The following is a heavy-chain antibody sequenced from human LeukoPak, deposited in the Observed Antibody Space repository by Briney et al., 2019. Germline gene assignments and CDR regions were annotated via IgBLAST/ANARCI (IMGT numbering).Heavy chain of an antibody. CDR3: ARERVVAATTTSYYWYGMDV. D-gene: IGHD2-15*01. V-gene: IGHV4-39*07. CDR2: IYYSGST. Sequence: SETLSLTCTVWVGSISSSSYYWGWIRQPPGRGLEWIGIIYYSGSTYYNPSLKSRVTISVDTSNNQFSLKLSSVTAADTAVYYCARERVVAATTTSYYWYGMDVWGQGTTVTVSS. CDR1: VGSISSSSYY. J-gene: IGHJ6*02.